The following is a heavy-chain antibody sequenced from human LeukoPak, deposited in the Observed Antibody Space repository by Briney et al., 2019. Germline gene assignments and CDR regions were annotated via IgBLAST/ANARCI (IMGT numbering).Heavy chain of an antibody. CDR2: ISSSGSTI. CDR1: GFTFSDYY. Sequence: PGGSLRLSCAASGFTFSDYYMSWIRQAPGKGLEWVSYISSSGSTIYYADSVKGRFTISGDNAKNSLYLQMNSLRAEDTALYYCAKDGHYGVSTPYFDYWGQGTLVTVSS. J-gene: IGHJ4*02. D-gene: IGHD2-8*01. V-gene: IGHV3-11*01. CDR3: AKDGHYGVSTPYFDY.